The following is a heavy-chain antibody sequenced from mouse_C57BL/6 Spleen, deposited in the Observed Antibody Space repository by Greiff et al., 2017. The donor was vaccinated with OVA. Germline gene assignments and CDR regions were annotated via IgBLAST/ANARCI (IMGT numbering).Heavy chain of an antibody. V-gene: IGHV1-80*01. J-gene: IGHJ2*01. CDR1: GYAFSSYW. CDR3: ARWVDYYGSSYDY. Sequence: QVQLKESGAELVKPGASVKISCKASGYAFSSYWMNWVKQRPGKGLEWIGQIYPGDGDTNYNGKFKGKATLTADKSSSTAYMQLSSLTSEDSAVYFCARWVDYYGSSYDYWGQGTTLTVSS. CDR2: IYPGDGDT. D-gene: IGHD1-1*01.